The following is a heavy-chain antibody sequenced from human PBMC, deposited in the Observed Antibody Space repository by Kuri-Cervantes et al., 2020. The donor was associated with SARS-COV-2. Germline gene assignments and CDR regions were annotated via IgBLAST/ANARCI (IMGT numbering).Heavy chain of an antibody. Sequence: LKISCAASGFTFSSYWMHWVRQAPGKGLVWVSRINSDGSSTSYADSVKGRFTISRDNSKNTLYLQMNSLRAEDTAVYYCARIPYSYGSPFDYYGMDVWGQGTTVTVSS. D-gene: IGHD5-18*01. CDR2: INSDGSST. V-gene: IGHV3-74*01. J-gene: IGHJ6*02. CDR1: GFTFSSYW. CDR3: ARIPYSYGSPFDYYGMDV.